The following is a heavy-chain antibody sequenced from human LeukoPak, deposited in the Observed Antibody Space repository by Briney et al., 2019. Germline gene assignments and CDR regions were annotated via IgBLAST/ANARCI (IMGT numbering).Heavy chain of an antibody. Sequence: SETLSLTCAVYGGSFSGYYWSWIRQPPGKGLEWIGEINHSGSTNYNPSLKSRVTISVDTSKNQFSLKLSSVTAADTAVYYCARDWVVTMVRGNPQSGDYWGQGTPVTVSS. CDR3: ARDWVVTMVRGNPQSGDY. D-gene: IGHD3-10*01. CDR2: INHSGST. J-gene: IGHJ4*02. V-gene: IGHV4-34*01. CDR1: GGSFSGYY.